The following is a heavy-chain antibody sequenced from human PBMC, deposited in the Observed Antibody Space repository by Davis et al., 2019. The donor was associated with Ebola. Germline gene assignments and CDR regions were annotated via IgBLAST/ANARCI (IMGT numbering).Heavy chain of an antibody. Sequence: PGGSLRLSCAASGFIFTKYSMNWIRQAPGKGLEWVSTISSGSNYIYYTDSVKGRFTLSRDNSKNTLFLHMNSVRPEDTAVYYCAKVEISLASRLTGAMDVWGQGTTVTVSS. CDR2: ISSGSNYI. D-gene: IGHD1-14*01. J-gene: IGHJ6*02. CDR1: GFIFTKYS. CDR3: AKVEISLASRLTGAMDV. V-gene: IGHV3-21*01.